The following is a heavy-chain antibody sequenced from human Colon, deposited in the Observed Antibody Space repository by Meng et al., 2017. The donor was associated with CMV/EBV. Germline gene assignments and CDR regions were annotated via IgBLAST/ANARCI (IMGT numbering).Heavy chain of an antibody. J-gene: IGHJ3*02. CDR1: GFTFSNYE. CDR2: IDTGGSTI. D-gene: IGHD5-18*01. V-gene: IGHV3-48*03. CDR3: AREMGYSSAFDI. Sequence: GGSLRLSCAASGFTFSNYEMAWVRQAPEEGLEWISYIDTGGSTIQYADSVKGRFTISRDNAKKSLYLQMNSLRAEDTAVYYCAREMGYSSAFDIWGQGTMVTVSS.